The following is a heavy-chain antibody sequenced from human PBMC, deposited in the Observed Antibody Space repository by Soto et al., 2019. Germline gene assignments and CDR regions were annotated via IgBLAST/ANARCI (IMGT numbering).Heavy chain of an antibody. V-gene: IGHV5-51*01. CDR2: IYPGDSDT. CDR3: ARKSSEDLHYGMDV. J-gene: IGHJ6*02. CDR1: GESIASCW. Sequence: TDWCKVGGESIASCWRSCVSQKTGKGLEWMGIIYPGDSDTRYSPSFQGQVTISADKSISTAYLQWSSLNPSDTAMYYCARKSSEDLHYGMDVWGQGTTVTVSS.